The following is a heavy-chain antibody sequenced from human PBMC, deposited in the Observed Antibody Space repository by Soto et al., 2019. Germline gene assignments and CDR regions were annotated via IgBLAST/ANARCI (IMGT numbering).Heavy chain of an antibody. D-gene: IGHD3-3*01. J-gene: IGHJ4*02. CDR1: VFTFTRYS. V-gene: IGHV3-21*06. CDR3: ARESEEIHSNFEC. Sequence: PVGSLRLSCASSVFTFTRYSMNCVRHSPGKGLEWVSSISSTTNYIYYGDSMKGRFTISRDNAKNSLYLEMNSLRAEDTAVYYCARESEEIHSNFECWGQGTLVIVSS. CDR2: ISSTTNYI.